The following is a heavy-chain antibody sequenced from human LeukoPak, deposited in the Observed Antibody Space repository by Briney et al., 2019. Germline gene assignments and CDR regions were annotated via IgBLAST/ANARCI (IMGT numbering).Heavy chain of an antibody. Sequence: SVKVSCKASGGTFSSYAISWVRQAPGQGLEWMGRIIPILGIANYAQKFQGRVTITADKSTSTAYMELSSLRSEDTAVYYCARSSRSSTSCLLFDTFDYWGQGTLVTVSS. CDR2: IIPILGIA. V-gene: IGHV1-69*04. D-gene: IGHD2-2*01. J-gene: IGHJ4*02. CDR1: GGTFSSYA. CDR3: ARSSRSSTSCLLFDTFDY.